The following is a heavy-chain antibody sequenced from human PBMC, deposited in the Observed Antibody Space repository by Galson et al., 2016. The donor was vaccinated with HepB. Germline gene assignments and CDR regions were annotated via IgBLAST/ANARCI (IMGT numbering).Heavy chain of an antibody. V-gene: IGHV3-48*03. D-gene: IGHD5/OR15-5a*01. CDR3: ARGRSDGEAVYFDP. J-gene: IGHJ5*02. Sequence: SLRLSCAASGFTFSRYAMHWVRQAPGKGLEWMSYIACSGTVKYYAASVRGRFTVSRDNAKNFVYLEIHNLRAGDTAVYYCARGRSDGEAVYFDPWGQGTLVIVSS. CDR1: GFTFSRYA. CDR2: IACSGTVK.